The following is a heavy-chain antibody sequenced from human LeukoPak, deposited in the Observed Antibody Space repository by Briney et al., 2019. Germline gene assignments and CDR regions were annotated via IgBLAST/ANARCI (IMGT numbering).Heavy chain of an antibody. Sequence: SVKVSCKASGYTFTSYDINWVRQAPGQGLEWMGGIIPIFGTANYAQKFQGRVTITADKSTSTAYMELSSLRSEDTAVYYCARERTAVAGRGPFQHWGQGTLVTVSS. J-gene: IGHJ1*01. V-gene: IGHV1-69*06. CDR2: IIPIFGTA. CDR3: ARERTAVAGRGPFQH. CDR1: GYTFTSYD. D-gene: IGHD6-19*01.